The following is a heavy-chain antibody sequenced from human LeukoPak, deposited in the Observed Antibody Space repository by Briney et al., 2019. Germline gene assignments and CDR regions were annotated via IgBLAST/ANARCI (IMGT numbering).Heavy chain of an antibody. CDR2: ISTSGST. CDR1: GYSISSGYY. D-gene: IGHD3-10*01. J-gene: IGHJ3*02. V-gene: IGHV4-4*07. CDR3: AKSNGYGLVDI. Sequence: SETLSLTCTVSGYSISSGYYWSWIRQPGGKGLEWIGRISTSGSTDYNPSLKSRVTISVEKSKNQFSLKLNSVTAADTAVYYCAKSNGYGLVDIWGQGTMVTVSS.